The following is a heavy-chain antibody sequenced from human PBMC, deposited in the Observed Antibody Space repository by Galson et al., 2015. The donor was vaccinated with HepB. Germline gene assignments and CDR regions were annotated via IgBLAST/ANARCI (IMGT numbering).Heavy chain of an antibody. D-gene: IGHD3-3*01. V-gene: IGHV5-51*01. Sequence: QSGAEVKKPGESLKISCKGSGYSFTKYWIGWVRQRPGKGLEWMGIIYPDDSDTKYSPSFQGQVTISVDKSINTAYLHWSRLEASDTAVYYCARHTHDFWSGYRTSTYYYMDVWGKGTSVIVSS. CDR1: GYSFTKYW. CDR3: ARHTHDFWSGYRTSTYYYMDV. CDR2: IYPDDSDT. J-gene: IGHJ6*03.